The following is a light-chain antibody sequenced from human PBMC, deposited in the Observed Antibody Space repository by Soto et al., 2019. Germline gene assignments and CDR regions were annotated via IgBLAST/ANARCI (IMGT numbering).Light chain of an antibody. CDR2: KVS. V-gene: IGKV2-30*01. J-gene: IGKJ1*01. CDR3: MQGTPWPRT. CDR1: ESLLYSDGNTY. Sequence: DVVMTQSPLSLPVTLGQPASISCRSSESLLYSDGNTYLNWFQQRPGQSPRRLIYKVSNRDSGVQDRFNGSGSGTNFTLKISRVEADDVGVYYCMQGTPWPRTFGQGTKVEIK.